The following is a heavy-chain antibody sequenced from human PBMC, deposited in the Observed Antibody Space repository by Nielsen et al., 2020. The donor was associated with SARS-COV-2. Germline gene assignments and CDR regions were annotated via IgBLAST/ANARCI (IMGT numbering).Heavy chain of an antibody. Sequence: SETLSLICTVSGGSISSGGYYWSWIRQHPGKGLEWIGYIYYSGSTYYNPSLKSRVTISVDTSKNQFSLKLSSVTAADTAVYYCARDMGDYLNWFDPWGQGTLVTVSS. J-gene: IGHJ5*02. CDR1: GGSISSGGYY. CDR3: ARDMGDYLNWFDP. V-gene: IGHV4-31*03. CDR2: IYYSGST. D-gene: IGHD4-17*01.